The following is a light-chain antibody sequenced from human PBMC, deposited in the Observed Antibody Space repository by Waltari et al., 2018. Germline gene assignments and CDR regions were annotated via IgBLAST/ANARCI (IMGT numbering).Light chain of an antibody. V-gene: IGLV8-61*01. Sequence: QTVVTQEPSFSVSPGGTVTLTCGLSSGSVSTSYYPSWYQQTPGQAPRTLIYSTNTRSSGVPDRFSGSILGSKAALTITGAQADDESDYYCVLYVGSGIKVFGGGTKLTVL. CDR1: SGSVSTSYY. J-gene: IGLJ3*02. CDR2: STN. CDR3: VLYVGSGIKV.